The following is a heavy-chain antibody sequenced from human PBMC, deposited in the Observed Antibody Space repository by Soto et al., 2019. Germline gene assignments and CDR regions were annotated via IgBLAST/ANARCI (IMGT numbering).Heavy chain of an antibody. J-gene: IGHJ3*02. D-gene: IGHD1-26*01. V-gene: IGHV4-31*03. Sequence: QVQLQESGPGLVKPSQTLSLTCTVSGGSISSGGYYWSWIRQHPGKGLEWIGYIYYSGSTYYNPSIKSRVTISVDTSKNQFALKLSSVTAADSAVYYCASTWELLRSGRYAFDIWGQGTMVTVSS. CDR1: GGSISSGGYY. CDR3: ASTWELLRSGRYAFDI. CDR2: IYYSGST.